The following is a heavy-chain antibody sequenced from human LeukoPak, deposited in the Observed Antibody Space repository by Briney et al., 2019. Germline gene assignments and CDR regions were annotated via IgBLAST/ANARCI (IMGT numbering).Heavy chain of an antibody. CDR1: GFTFSSNY. D-gene: IGHD6-13*01. J-gene: IGHJ4*02. V-gene: IGHV3-53*01. Sequence: GGSLRLSCAASGFTFSSNYMSWVRQAPGKGLEWVSVIYSGGSTYYTDSVKGRFTISRDNSKKTRYLQMNSLRAEDTAVYYCARDRVEQQLGEGYFDYWGQGTLVTVSS. CDR2: IYSGGST. CDR3: ARDRVEQQLGEGYFDY.